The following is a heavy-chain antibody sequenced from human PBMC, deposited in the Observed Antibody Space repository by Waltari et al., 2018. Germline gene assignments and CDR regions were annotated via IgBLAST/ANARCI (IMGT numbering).Heavy chain of an antibody. V-gene: IGHV4-34*01. CDR2: INHSGST. Sequence: QVQLQQWGAGLLKPSETLSLTCAVYGGSFRGYYWSWIRQPPGKGLEWIGEINHSGSTNYNPSLKSRVTISVDTSKNQFSLKLSSVTAADTAVYYCARGVWFPFFDYWGQGTLVTVSS. CDR3: ARGVWFPFFDY. CDR1: GGSFRGYY. D-gene: IGHD3-10*01. J-gene: IGHJ4*02.